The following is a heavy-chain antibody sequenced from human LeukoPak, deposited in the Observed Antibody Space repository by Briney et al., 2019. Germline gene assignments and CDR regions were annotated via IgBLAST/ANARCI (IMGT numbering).Heavy chain of an antibody. CDR3: ARDASPGALNAFDI. J-gene: IGHJ3*02. D-gene: IGHD3-10*01. CDR1: GFTFSSYE. Sequence: GGSLRLSCAASGFTFSSYEMNWVRQAPGQGLEWVSYISSSGTTKYYADSVKGRFTISRDNAKNSLYLQMNSLRAEDTAVYFCARDASPGALNAFDIWGQGTMVTVSS. CDR2: ISSSGTTK. V-gene: IGHV3-48*03.